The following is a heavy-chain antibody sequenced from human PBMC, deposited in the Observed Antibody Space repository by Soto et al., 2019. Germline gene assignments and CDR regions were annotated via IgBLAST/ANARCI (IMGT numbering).Heavy chain of an antibody. CDR2: ISGSGGST. CDR3: AKPRNPGAYSSGWYYFAY. D-gene: IGHD6-19*01. V-gene: IGHV3-23*01. Sequence: EVQLLESGGGLVQPGGSLRLSCAASGFTFSSYAMSWVRQAPGKGLEWVSAISGSGGSTYYADSVKGRFTISRDNSKNTLYLQMNSLRAEDTAVYYCAKPRNPGAYSSGWYYFAYWGQGTLVTVSS. CDR1: GFTFSSYA. J-gene: IGHJ4*02.